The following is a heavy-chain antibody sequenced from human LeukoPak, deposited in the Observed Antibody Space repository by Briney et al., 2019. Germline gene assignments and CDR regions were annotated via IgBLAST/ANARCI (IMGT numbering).Heavy chain of an antibody. CDR3: AREDSGSYQPLPDY. Sequence: GGSLRLSCAASGFTFSSYGMHWVRQAPGKGLEWVAVIRYDGSNKYYADSVKGRFTISRDNSKNTLYLQMNSLRAEDTAVYYCAREDSGSYQPLPDYWGQGTLVTVSS. CDR2: IRYDGSNK. V-gene: IGHV3-33*01. CDR1: GFTFSSYG. D-gene: IGHD1-26*01. J-gene: IGHJ4*02.